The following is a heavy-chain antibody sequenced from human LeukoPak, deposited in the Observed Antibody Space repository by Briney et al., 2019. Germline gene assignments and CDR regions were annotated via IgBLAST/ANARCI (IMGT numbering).Heavy chain of an antibody. CDR1: GGTFSSYA. V-gene: IGHV1-69*05. Sequence: ASVKVSCKASGGTFSSYAISWVRQAPGQGLEWMGGIIPIFGTANYAQKFQGRVTITTDESTSTAYMELSSLRSEDTAVYYCARDPKGSYYYDSSGYSKGPGDFQHWGQGTLVTVSS. D-gene: IGHD3-22*01. CDR2: IIPIFGTA. CDR3: ARDPKGSYYYDSSGYSKGPGDFQH. J-gene: IGHJ1*01.